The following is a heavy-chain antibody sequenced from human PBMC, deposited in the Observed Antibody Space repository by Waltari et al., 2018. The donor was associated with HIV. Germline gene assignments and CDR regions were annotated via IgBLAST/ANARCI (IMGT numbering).Heavy chain of an antibody. V-gene: IGHV7-4-1*02. CDR2: INTNTGIP. J-gene: IGHJ6*02. D-gene: IGHD1-1*01. CDR1: GYTFTTYA. CDR3: DV. Sequence: QVQLVQSGSELKKPGASVKVSCKASGYTFTTYAMNWVRQAPGQGLEWMGWINTNTGIPTYAQGFSGRFVFSLDTSVSTAYLQISSLESTTYYYSAMDVWGPGTTVAVSS.